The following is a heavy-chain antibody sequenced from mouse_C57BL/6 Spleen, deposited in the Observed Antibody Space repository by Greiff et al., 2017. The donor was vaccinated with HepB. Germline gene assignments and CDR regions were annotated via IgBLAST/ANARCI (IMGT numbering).Heavy chain of an antibody. D-gene: IGHD1-1*01. J-gene: IGHJ2*01. V-gene: IGHV1-42*01. CDR3: ARTGGSLYY. CDR1: GYSFTGYY. CDR2: INPSTGGT. Sequence: EVKLQESGPELVKPGASVKISCKASGYSFTGYYMNWVKQSPEKSLEWIGEINPSTGGTTYNQKFKAKATLTVDKSSSTAYMQLKSLTSEDSAVYYCARTGGSLYYWGQGTTLTVSS.